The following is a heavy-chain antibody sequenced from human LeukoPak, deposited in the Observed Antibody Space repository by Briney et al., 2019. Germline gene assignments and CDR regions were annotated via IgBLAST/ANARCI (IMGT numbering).Heavy chain of an antibody. J-gene: IGHJ4*02. CDR3: ARDGGSTVTTTTFDY. D-gene: IGHD4-17*01. Sequence: ASVKVSCKASGYTFTSYGISWVRQAPGQGLEWMGWISAYNGNTNYAQKLQGRVTMTTDTSTSTAYMELRSLRSDDTAVYYCARDGGSTVTTTTFDYWGQGTLVTVSS. V-gene: IGHV1-18*01. CDR2: ISAYNGNT. CDR1: GYTFTSYG.